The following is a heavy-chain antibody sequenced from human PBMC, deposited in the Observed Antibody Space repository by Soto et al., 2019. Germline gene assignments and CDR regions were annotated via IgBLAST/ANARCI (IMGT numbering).Heavy chain of an antibody. CDR1: GFTFSSYD. D-gene: IGHD1-1*01. CDR2: ISGSGGSA. CDR3: AKEMGPTWKFYDY. J-gene: IGHJ4*02. V-gene: IGHV3-23*01. Sequence: EVQLLESGGGLVQPGGSLRLSCVASGFTFSSYDMNWVRQAPGKGLEWVSVISGSGGSAYYADFVRGRFTTSRDNSKNTVYLQINSLRAEDTAVYYCAKEMGPTWKFYDYWGQGTLATVFS.